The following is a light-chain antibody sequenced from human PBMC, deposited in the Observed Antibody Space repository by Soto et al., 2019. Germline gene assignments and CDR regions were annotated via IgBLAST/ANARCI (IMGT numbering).Light chain of an antibody. Sequence: EIVLTQSPGTLSSSPGERATLSCRASQSVSSNYLAWYQRKPGQAPRLLIYGASNRATDIPYRFIGSGSGTDFTLTITRLEPDDFAMYYCQQYGGSPPTFGQGTKVEFK. CDR1: QSVSSNY. J-gene: IGKJ1*01. V-gene: IGKV3-20*01. CDR2: GAS. CDR3: QQYGGSPPT.